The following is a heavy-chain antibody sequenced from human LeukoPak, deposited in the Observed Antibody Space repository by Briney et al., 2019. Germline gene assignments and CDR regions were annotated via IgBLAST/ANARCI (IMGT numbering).Heavy chain of an antibody. J-gene: IGHJ3*02. Sequence: GGSLRLSCAASGFTFSSYAMHWVRQAPGKGLEYVSAISSNGGSTYYANSVKGRFTISRDNSKNTLYHQMGSLRAEDMAVYYCARAHWPGIALHAFDIWGQGTMVTVSS. CDR2: ISSNGGST. V-gene: IGHV3-64*01. CDR1: GFTFSSYA. CDR3: ARAHWPGIALHAFDI. D-gene: IGHD6-13*01.